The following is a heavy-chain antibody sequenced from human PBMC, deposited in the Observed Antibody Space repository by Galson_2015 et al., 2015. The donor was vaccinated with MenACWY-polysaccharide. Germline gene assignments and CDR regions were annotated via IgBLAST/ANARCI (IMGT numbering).Heavy chain of an antibody. CDR3: ATGGHYFGN. D-gene: IGHD3-10*01. CDR2: IRSKSDGGTT. CDR1: GFSSNNAW. Sequence: SLRLSCAASGFSSNNAWMSWLRQASGKGPEWVGRIRSKSDGGTTDNAAPMKGRFSISRDDSKNTLYLQMSSLKVEDTAVYYCATGGHYFGNWGQGTLVTVSS. V-gene: IGHV3-15*01. J-gene: IGHJ4*02.